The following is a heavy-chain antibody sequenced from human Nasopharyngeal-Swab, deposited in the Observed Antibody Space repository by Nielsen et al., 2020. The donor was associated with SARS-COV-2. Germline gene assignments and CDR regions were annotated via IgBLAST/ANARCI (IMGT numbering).Heavy chain of an antibody. Sequence: LRLSCTVSGGSIISGHYYWTWVRQSPGKGLEWIGHMYHSGSTYDNPSFQRRVTILVDASKNQFSLILTSVTAADTAIYYCGRTSGYDYGTVDPWGPGTLVTVSS. V-gene: IGHV4-30-4*01. CDR2: MYHSGST. D-gene: IGHD5-12*01. CDR1: GGSIISGHYY. J-gene: IGHJ5*02. CDR3: GRTSGYDYGTVDP.